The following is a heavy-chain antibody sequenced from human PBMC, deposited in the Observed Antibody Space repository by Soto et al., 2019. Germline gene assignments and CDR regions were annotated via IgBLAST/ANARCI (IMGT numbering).Heavy chain of an antibody. J-gene: IGHJ4*02. D-gene: IGHD1-26*01. CDR2: MWPDGSGE. V-gene: IGHV3-33*01. Sequence: QVQLVESGGGVVQPGRSLRLSCATSGFTFSEQGIHWVRQAPGKGLEWVAFMWPDGSGEVYVDSVRGRFTISRDNAKSPVFLQMDSLRAEDTAGYYCVRDGEIVEWNFVYWGQGTLVTVSS. CDR3: VRDGEIVEWNFVY. CDR1: GFTFSEQG.